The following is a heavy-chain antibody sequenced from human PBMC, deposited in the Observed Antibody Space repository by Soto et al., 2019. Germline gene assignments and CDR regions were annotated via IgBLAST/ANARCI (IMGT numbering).Heavy chain of an antibody. D-gene: IGHD6-6*01. CDR3: AREEGSSSLY. Sequence: PSETLSLTCTVSCGSISSYYWSWIRQPPGKGLEWIGYIYYSGSTNYNPSLKSRVTISVDTSKNQFSLKLSSVTAADTAVYYCAREEGSSSLYWGQGTLVTVSS. CDR1: CGSISSYY. CDR2: IYYSGST. J-gene: IGHJ4*02. V-gene: IGHV4-59*01.